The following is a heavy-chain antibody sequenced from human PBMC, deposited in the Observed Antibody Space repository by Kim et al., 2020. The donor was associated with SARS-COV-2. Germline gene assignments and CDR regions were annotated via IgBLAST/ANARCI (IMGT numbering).Heavy chain of an antibody. J-gene: IGHJ4*02. CDR1: GFTFSSYA. Sequence: GGSLRLSCAASGFTFSSYAMSWVRQAPGKGLEWVSAISGSGGSTYYADSVKGRFTISRDNSKNTLYLQMNSLRAEDTAVYYCANTFGGVMSSRAPFYWGQGTLVTVSS. D-gene: IGHD3-16*01. V-gene: IGHV3-23*01. CDR2: ISGSGGST. CDR3: ANTFGGVMSSRAPFY.